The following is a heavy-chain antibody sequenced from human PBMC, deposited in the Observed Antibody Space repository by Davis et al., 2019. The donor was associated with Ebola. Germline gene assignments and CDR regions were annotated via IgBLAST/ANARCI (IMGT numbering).Heavy chain of an antibody. J-gene: IGHJ4*02. CDR2: ISSSSSYI. D-gene: IGHD6-6*01. V-gene: IGHV3-21*01. Sequence: GGSLRLSCAASGFTFSSYSMNWVRQAPGKGLEWVSSISSSSSYIYYADSVKGRFTISRDNAKNSLYLQMNSLRAEDTAVYYCARARGSSPDWCYFDYWGQGTLVTVSS. CDR1: GFTFSSYS. CDR3: ARARGSSPDWCYFDY.